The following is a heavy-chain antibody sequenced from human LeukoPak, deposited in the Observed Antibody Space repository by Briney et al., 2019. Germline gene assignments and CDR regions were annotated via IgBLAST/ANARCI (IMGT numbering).Heavy chain of an antibody. D-gene: IGHD3-22*01. CDR1: GYSFTSYW. J-gene: IGHJ4*02. Sequence: GESLKISCKGSGYSFTSYWIGWVRQMPGKGLEWMGIIYPGDSDTRYSPSFQGQVTISADKSISTAYLQWSSLKASDTAMYYCARRRALPYHYDSSGYYDYWGQGTLVTVSS. CDR3: ARRRALPYHYDSSGYYDY. CDR2: IYPGDSDT. V-gene: IGHV5-51*01.